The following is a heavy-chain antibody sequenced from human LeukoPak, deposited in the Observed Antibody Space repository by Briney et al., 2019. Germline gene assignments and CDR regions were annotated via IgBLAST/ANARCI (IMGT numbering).Heavy chain of an antibody. J-gene: IGHJ4*02. V-gene: IGHV1-69*13. CDR2: IIPIFGTT. D-gene: IGHD3-10*01. CDR3: ASGSGINLAPFDY. CDR1: GGTFSSYA. Sequence: ASVKVSCKASGGTFSSYAISWVRQAPGQGLEWMGGIIPIFGTTNYAQKFQGRVTITADESTSTAYMELSSLRSEDTAVYYCASGSGINLAPFDYWGQGTLVTVSS.